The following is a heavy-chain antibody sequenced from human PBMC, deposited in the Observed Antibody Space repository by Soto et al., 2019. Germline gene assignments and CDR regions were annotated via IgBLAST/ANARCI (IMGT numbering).Heavy chain of an antibody. V-gene: IGHV1-69*13. CDR1: GGTFSSYA. CDR3: ARDLFTIFGVVIIPYGMDV. Sequence: SEKVSCKASGGTFSSYAISWVRQAPGQGREWMGGIIPIFGTANYAQKFQGRVTITADESTSTAYMELSSLRSEDTAVYYCARDLFTIFGVVIIPYGMDVWGQGTTVTVSS. CDR2: IIPIFGTA. D-gene: IGHD3-3*01. J-gene: IGHJ6*02.